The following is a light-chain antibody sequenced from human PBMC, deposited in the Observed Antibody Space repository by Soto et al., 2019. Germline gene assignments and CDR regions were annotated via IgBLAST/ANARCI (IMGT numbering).Light chain of an antibody. J-gene: IGKJ1*01. CDR3: LQDYNYPWT. V-gene: IGKV1-6*01. CDR2: AAS. Sequence: AIQMTQSPSSLSASVGDRVTITCRTSQGIRNDLVWYQQKPGKAPKLLIYAASSLQSGVPSRFSGSGSGTDFTLTISSLQPEDFATYYCLQDYNYPWTFGQGTKVEIK. CDR1: QGIRND.